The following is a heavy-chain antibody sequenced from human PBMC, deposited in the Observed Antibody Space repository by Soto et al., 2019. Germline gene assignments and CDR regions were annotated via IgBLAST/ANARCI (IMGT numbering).Heavy chain of an antibody. D-gene: IGHD6-6*01. J-gene: IGHJ6*02. CDR1: GGSISSYY. CDR2: IYYSGST. V-gene: IGHV4-59*01. CDR3: ARYSSSSGRQAGDYYYYGMDV. Sequence: ETLSLTCTVSGGSISSYYWSWIRQPPGKGLEWIGYIYYSGSTNYNPSLKSRVTISVDTSKNQFSLKLSSVTAADTAVYYCARYSSSSGRQAGDYYYYGMDVWGQGTTVTVSS.